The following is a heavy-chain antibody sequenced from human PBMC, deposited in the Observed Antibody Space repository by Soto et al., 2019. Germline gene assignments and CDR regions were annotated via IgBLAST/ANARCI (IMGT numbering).Heavy chain of an antibody. CDR2: INHSGSA. J-gene: IGHJ6*02. D-gene: IGHD2-2*01. V-gene: IGHV4-34*01. CDR1: GGSFSGYI. Sequence: SETLSLTCDVYGGSFSGYIWTWIRQTPGKGLQWIGQINHSGSANYNPSLKSRVTISVHTSNSQFSLELSSVTAADTAVYYCARLGGYCSSTSCYGHYTMDVWGQGTTVTVSS. CDR3: ARLGGYCSSTSCYGHYTMDV.